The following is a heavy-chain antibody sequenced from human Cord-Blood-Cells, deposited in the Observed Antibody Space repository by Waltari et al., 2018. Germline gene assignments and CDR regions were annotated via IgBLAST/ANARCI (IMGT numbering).Heavy chain of an antibody. CDR3: ARSAGYSSSWYYFDY. D-gene: IGHD6-13*01. CDR2: IYYSGST. CDR1: GPPISRHS. V-gene: IGHV4-59*08. J-gene: IGHJ4*02. Sequence: QIQLQESSPALMPPSGTLALTCTVSGPPISRHSCPLTRPPPGKGLEWIGYIYYSGSTNYNPSLKSRVTISVDTSKNQFSLKLSSVTAADTAVYYCARSAGYSSSWYYFDYWGQGTLVTVSS.